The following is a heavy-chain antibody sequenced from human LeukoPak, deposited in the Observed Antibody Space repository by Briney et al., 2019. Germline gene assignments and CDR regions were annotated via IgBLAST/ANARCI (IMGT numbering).Heavy chain of an antibody. J-gene: IGHJ4*02. Sequence: ASVKVSCKASGYTFTSYDINWVRQATGQGLEWMGWMNPNRGNTGYAQKFQGRVTMTRNTSISTAYMELSSLRSEDTAVYYCARRAQRNSIVVVMRRHYFDYWGQGTLVTVSS. V-gene: IGHV1-8*01. CDR1: GYTFTSYD. CDR2: MNPNRGNT. CDR3: ARRAQRNSIVVVMRRHYFDY. D-gene: IGHD3-22*01.